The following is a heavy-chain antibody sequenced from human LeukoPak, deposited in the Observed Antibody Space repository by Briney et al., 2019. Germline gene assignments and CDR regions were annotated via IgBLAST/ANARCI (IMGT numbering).Heavy chain of an antibody. Sequence: GGSLRLSCVASGFTFSSYGIHWVRQAPGKGLEWVAVIWYDGSNKYYADSVKGRFTISRDNSKNTLYLQMNSLRAEDTALYYCARELSPVVRYYFEYWGQGTLVTVSP. CDR1: GFTFSSYG. V-gene: IGHV3-33*01. J-gene: IGHJ4*02. CDR3: ARELSPVVRYYFEY. D-gene: IGHD3-22*01. CDR2: IWYDGSNK.